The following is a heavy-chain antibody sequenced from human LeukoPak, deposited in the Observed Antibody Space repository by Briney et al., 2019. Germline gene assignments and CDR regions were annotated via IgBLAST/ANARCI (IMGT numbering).Heavy chain of an antibody. D-gene: IGHD6-19*01. CDR1: GFTFSSYG. CDR2: ISYDGSNK. V-gene: IGHV3-30*18. Sequence: GXSXRLSCAASGFTFSSYGMHWVRQAPGKGLEWVAVISYDGSNKYYADSVKGRFTISRDNSKKTLYLQMNSLRDEDTAVYYCAKTGYSSGWYRLRERYYFDYWGQGTLVXVSS. J-gene: IGHJ4*02. CDR3: AKTGYSSGWYRLRERYYFDY.